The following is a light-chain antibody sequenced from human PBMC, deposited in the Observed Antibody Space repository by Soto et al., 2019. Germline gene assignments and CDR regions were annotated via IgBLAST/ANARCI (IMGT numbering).Light chain of an antibody. J-gene: IGLJ2*01. V-gene: IGLV4-69*01. CDR3: QTWGTGVV. Sequence: QAVVTQSPSASASLGASVKLTCTLSSGHSAYAIAWHQQQPEKGPRYLMKVNSDGSHVKGDGIPDRFSGSSSGAERYLTISSLQSEDEADYYCQTWGTGVVFGGGTKLTVL. CDR1: SGHSAYA. CDR2: VNSDGSH.